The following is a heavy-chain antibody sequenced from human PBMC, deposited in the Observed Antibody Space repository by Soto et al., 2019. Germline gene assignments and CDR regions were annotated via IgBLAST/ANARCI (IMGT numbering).Heavy chain of an antibody. CDR2: INPSGGST. Sequence: ASVKVSCKASGYTFTSYYMHWVRQAPGQGLEWMGIINPSGGSTSYAQKFQGRVTMTRGTSTSTVYMELSSLRSEDTAVYYCAGVVQLGSGAFDIWGQGTMVTVSS. J-gene: IGHJ3*02. V-gene: IGHV1-46*01. CDR3: AGVVQLGSGAFDI. D-gene: IGHD6-13*01. CDR1: GYTFTSYY.